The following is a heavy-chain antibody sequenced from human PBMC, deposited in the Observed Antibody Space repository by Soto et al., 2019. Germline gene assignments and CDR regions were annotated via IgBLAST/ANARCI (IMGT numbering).Heavy chain of an antibody. V-gene: IGHV3-23*01. D-gene: IGHD3-3*01. CDR1: GFSFTTYA. CDR3: AKAGRPYYDLWSENRFDP. CDR2: ISGSGGAT. J-gene: IGHJ5*02. Sequence: GGSLRLSCAASGFSFTTYAMTWVRQGPGKGLEWVSSISGSGGATYYADSVEGRFTISRDDSKNTLFLQMDSMRAEDTALYYCAKAGRPYYDLWSENRFDPWGQGTLVTVPS.